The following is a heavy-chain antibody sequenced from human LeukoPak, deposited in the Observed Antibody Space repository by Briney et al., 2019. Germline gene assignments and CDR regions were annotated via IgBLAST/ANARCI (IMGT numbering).Heavy chain of an antibody. Sequence: GESLKISWRGSGYSFNSFWIGLVRQMPGKGLGRMGIIYPCGSDTRYSPSFQGQVASSADQSISTAYLQWSSLKASDSAMYYCARLRTYGDYALNYWGQGTLVTVSS. CDR3: ARLRTYGDYALNY. CDR1: GYSFNSFW. D-gene: IGHD4-17*01. J-gene: IGHJ4*02. CDR2: IYPCGSDT. V-gene: IGHV5-51*01.